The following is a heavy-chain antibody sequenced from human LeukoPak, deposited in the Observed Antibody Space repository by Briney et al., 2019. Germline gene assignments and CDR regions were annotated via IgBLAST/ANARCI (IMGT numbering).Heavy chain of an antibody. CDR3: ARWGEHGALRANAFDV. CDR1: GGSISSYY. J-gene: IGHJ3*01. D-gene: IGHD3-10*01. V-gene: IGHV4-59*01. CDR2: GHHSGST. Sequence: PSETLSLTCTVSGGSISSYYWNWIRQPPGKGLEWIGFGHHSGSTAYNPSLNNRVTLSVDASTNQFSLKLNSITAADTAVYYCARWGEHGALRANAFDVWGQGTMVTVSS.